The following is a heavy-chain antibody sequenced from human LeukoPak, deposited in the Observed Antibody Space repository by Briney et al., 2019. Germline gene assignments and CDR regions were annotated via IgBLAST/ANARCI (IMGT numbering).Heavy chain of an antibody. Sequence: PGGSLRLSCAASGFSFGSYGIHWVRQAPGKGLEWVSYISSSGSTIYYADSVKGRFTISRDNAKNSLYLQMNSLRAEDTAVYYCARVNDSSGYYYNLFDYWGQGTLVTVSS. V-gene: IGHV3-48*03. CDR2: ISSSGSTI. J-gene: IGHJ4*02. D-gene: IGHD3-22*01. CDR3: ARVNDSSGYYYNLFDY. CDR1: GFSFGSYG.